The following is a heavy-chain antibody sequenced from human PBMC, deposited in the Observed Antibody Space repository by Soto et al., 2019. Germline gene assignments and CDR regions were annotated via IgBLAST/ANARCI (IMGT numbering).Heavy chain of an antibody. V-gene: IGHV3-53*01. Sequence: GGSLRLSCAASGFTVSSNYTSWVRQAPGKGLEWVSVIYSGGSTYYADSVKGRFTISRDNSKNTLYLQMNSLRAEDTAVYYCAKGRYDFWSPYYFDSWGQGTLVTVSS. CDR3: AKGRYDFWSPYYFDS. D-gene: IGHD3-3*01. CDR2: IYSGGST. J-gene: IGHJ4*02. CDR1: GFTVSSNY.